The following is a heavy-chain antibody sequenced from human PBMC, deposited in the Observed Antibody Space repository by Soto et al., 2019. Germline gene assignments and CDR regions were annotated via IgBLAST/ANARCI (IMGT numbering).Heavy chain of an antibody. Sequence: QVQLVESGGGVVQPGRSLRLSCAASGFTFSSFAMHWVRQAPGKGLEWVAVISYDGINKYYADSVKGRFTISRDNSKNTLYLQMNSLRAEDTAVYYCAGMVVAAIFDYWGQGTLVTVSS. CDR3: AGMVVAAIFDY. J-gene: IGHJ4*02. D-gene: IGHD2-15*01. V-gene: IGHV3-30-3*01. CDR2: ISYDGINK. CDR1: GFTFSSFA.